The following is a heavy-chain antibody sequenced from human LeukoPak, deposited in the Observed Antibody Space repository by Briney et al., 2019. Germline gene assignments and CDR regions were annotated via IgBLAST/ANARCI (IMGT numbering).Heavy chain of an antibody. J-gene: IGHJ2*01. CDR2: IYYSGST. CDR3: AGRTTYYYDSSGYSYFDL. D-gene: IGHD3-22*01. Sequence: PSETLSLTCTVSGGSISSSSYYWGWIRQPPGKGLEWIGSIYYSGSTYYNPSLKSRVTISVDTSKNQFSLKLSSVTAADTAVYYCAGRTTYYYDSSGYSYFDLWGRGTLVTVSS. V-gene: IGHV4-39*07. CDR1: GGSISSSSYY.